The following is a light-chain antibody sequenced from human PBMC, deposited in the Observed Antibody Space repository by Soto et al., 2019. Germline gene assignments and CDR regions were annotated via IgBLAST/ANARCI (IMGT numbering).Light chain of an antibody. Sequence: DIQMTQSPSTLSASVGDRVTITCRASQSISTWLAWYQQKPGKAPKLLIYKASSLQSGVPSRFSGSGSGTEFTLTISSLQPDDFATYYCQQYNAYPLTFAGGTKVEI. V-gene: IGKV1-5*03. CDR2: KAS. J-gene: IGKJ4*01. CDR3: QQYNAYPLT. CDR1: QSISTW.